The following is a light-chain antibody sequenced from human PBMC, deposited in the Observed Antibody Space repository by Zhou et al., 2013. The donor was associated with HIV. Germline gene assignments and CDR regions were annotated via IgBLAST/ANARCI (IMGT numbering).Light chain of an antibody. CDR2: ATS. Sequence: DIQMTQSPSSLSASLGDRVTIACRASQGISDFLAWYQQKPGNIPNLLIYATSTLHSGVSSRFSGSGSGTDFTLTISDLQPEDVGTYYCQQYDDLPLTFGGGTKVELK. V-gene: IGKV1-27*01. CDR3: QQYDDLPLT. J-gene: IGKJ4*01. CDR1: QGISDF.